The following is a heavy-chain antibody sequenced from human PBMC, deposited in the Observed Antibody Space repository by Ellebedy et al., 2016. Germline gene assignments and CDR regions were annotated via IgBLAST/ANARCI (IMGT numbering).Heavy chain of an antibody. J-gene: IGHJ6*02. D-gene: IGHD5-18*01. V-gene: IGHV4-34*01. CDR2: INHSGST. CDR1: GGSFSGYY. Sequence: GSLRLXXAVYGGSFSGYYWSWIRQPPGKGLEWIGEINHSGSTNYNPSLKSRVTISVDTSKNQFSLKLSSVTAVDTAVYYCARVEEGYSYGYYYYYGMDVWGQGTTVTVSS. CDR3: ARVEEGYSYGYYYYYGMDV.